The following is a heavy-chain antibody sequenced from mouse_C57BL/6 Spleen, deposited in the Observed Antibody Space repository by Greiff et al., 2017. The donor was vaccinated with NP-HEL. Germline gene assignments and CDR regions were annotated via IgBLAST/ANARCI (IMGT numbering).Heavy chain of an antibody. D-gene: IGHD2-10*02. V-gene: IGHV5-17*01. CDR3: ARRRYGNYDAMDY. CDR2: ISSGSSTI. Sequence: EVQLVESGGGLVKPGGSLKLSCAASGFTFSDYGMHWVRQAPEKGLEWVAYISSGSSTIYYADTVKGRCTISRDNAKNTLFLQRTSLRSEDTAMYYCARRRYGNYDAMDYWGQGTSVTVSS. J-gene: IGHJ4*01. CDR1: GFTFSDYG.